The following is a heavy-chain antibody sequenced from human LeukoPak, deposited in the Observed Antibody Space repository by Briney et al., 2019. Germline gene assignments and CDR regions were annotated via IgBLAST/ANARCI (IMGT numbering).Heavy chain of an antibody. Sequence: PSETLSLTCAVYGGSLSGYYWSWIRQPPGKGLDWIGSISYSGSTYYNSSLKSRLTISVDTSKNQFSLRLSSVTAADTAVYYCARHSDGGSYHDPFDIWGQGTMATVSS. J-gene: IGHJ3*02. D-gene: IGHD1-26*01. CDR3: ARHSDGGSYHDPFDI. V-gene: IGHV4-39*01. CDR2: ISYSGST. CDR1: GGSLSGYY.